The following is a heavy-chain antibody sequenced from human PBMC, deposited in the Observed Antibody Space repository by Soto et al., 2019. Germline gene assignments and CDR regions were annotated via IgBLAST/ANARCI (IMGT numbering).Heavy chain of an antibody. CDR3: AKDMGYYDGSGYYYVGPIYD. CDR1: GFTFDDYA. J-gene: IGHJ4*02. CDR2: ISWKSGSI. V-gene: IGHV3-9*01. Sequence: SLRLSCAASGFTFDDYAMHWVRQAPGKGLEWVSGISWKSGSIGYADSVKGRFTISRDNAKNSLYLQMNSRRAEDTALYYCAKDMGYYDGSGYYYVGPIYDWGQRTLVTVSS. D-gene: IGHD3-22*01.